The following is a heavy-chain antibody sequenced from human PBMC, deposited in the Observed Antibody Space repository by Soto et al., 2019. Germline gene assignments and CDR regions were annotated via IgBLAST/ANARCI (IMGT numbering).Heavy chain of an antibody. Sequence: QPGGSLRLSCAASGFTFSSYAMSWVRQAPGKGLEWVSAISGSGGSTYYADSVKGRFTISRDNSKNTLYLQMNSLRAEDTAVYYCAKDMHYYDSSGYRRPPHAFDIWGQGTMVTVSS. V-gene: IGHV3-23*01. CDR1: GFTFSSYA. J-gene: IGHJ3*02. CDR3: AKDMHYYDSSGYRRPPHAFDI. CDR2: ISGSGGST. D-gene: IGHD3-22*01.